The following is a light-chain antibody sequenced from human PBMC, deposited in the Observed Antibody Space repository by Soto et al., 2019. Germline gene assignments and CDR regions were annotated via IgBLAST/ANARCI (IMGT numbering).Light chain of an antibody. V-gene: IGKV3-20*01. J-gene: IGKJ5*01. Sequence: EFVLTQSPGTLSLYPGERGTRSWRGSEIVSSNLAWYQQKPGQAPRLLIYGASSRATGIPDRFSGSGSGTDFTLTISRLEPEDFAVYYCQQYGSSPLITFGQGTRLEIK. CDR2: GAS. CDR1: EIVSSN. CDR3: QQYGSSPLIT.